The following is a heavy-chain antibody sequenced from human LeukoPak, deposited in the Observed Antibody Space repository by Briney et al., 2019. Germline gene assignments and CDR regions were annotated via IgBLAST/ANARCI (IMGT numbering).Heavy chain of an antibody. J-gene: IGHJ6*02. CDR2: ISAYNGNT. Sequence: ASVKVSCKASGYTFTNYGFSWVRQAPGQGLEWMGWISAYNGNTNYAQRLQGRVTMTTDTSTNTAYMELRSLRSDDTAVYYCAREGVMVVPATRDYYYFGMDVWGQGTTVTVSS. D-gene: IGHD2-15*01. V-gene: IGHV1-18*01. CDR3: AREGVMVVPATRDYYYFGMDV. CDR1: GYTFTNYG.